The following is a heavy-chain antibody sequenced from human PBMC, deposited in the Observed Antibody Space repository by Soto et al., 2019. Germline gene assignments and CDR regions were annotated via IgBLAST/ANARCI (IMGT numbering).Heavy chain of an antibody. V-gene: IGHV3-33*01. CDR3: ARDAPTTLNDY. D-gene: IGHD4-17*01. CDR1: GFTFSSYG. CDR2: IWYDGSNK. J-gene: IGHJ4*02. Sequence: GGSLRLSCAASGFTFSSYGMHWVRQAPGKGLEWVAVIWYDGSNKYYADSVKGRFTISRDNSKNTLYLQMNSLRAEDTAVYYCARDAPTTLNDYWGQGTLVTVSS.